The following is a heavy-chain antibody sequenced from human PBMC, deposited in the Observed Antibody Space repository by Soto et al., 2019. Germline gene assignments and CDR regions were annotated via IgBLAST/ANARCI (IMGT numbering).Heavy chain of an antibody. D-gene: IGHD4-4*01. Sequence: KTSETLSLTCTVSGGSISSGDYYWSWIRQHPGKGLEWIGYIYYSGSTYYNPSLKSRVTISVDTSKNQFSLKLTSVTAADTAVYYCARRKADNYVAFDYWGQGTLVTVSS. CDR3: ARRKADNYVAFDY. J-gene: IGHJ4*02. CDR2: IYYSGST. CDR1: GGSISSGDYY. V-gene: IGHV4-31*03.